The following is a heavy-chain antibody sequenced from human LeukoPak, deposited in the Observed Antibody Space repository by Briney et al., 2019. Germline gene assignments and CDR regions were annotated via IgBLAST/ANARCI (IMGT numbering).Heavy chain of an antibody. CDR1: GFTFSTYW. CDR2: IKPDGSEK. CDR3: AKYYDILTGNFDY. J-gene: IGHJ4*02. D-gene: IGHD3-9*01. V-gene: IGHV3-7*03. Sequence: GGSLRLSCAASGFTFSTYWMGWVRQAPGKGLEWVAKIKPDGSEKDHVDSVKGRFTISRDNSKNTLYLQMNSLRAEDTAVYYCAKYYDILTGNFDYWGQGTLVTVSS.